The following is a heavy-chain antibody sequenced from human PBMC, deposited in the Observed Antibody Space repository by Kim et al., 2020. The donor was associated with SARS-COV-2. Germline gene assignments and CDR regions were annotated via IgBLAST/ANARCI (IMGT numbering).Heavy chain of an antibody. D-gene: IGHD5-12*01. CDR3: VKQRGFASNYFDY. V-gene: IGHV3-23*01. J-gene: IGHJ4*02. Sequence: YYVDSVQGRFTISRDNSKNTLYLQMNSLRAEDTALYYCVKQRGFASNYFDYWGQGAQVTVSS.